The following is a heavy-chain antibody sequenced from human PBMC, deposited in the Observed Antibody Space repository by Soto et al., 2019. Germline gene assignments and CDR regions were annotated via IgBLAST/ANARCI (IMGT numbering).Heavy chain of an antibody. D-gene: IGHD1-7*01. CDR1: GGSISGYY. V-gene: IGHV4-59*01. CDR2: IYYSGST. Sequence: KTSETLSLTCTVSGGSISGYYWSWIRQPPGKGLEWIGYIYYSGSTNYNPSLKSRVTISVDTSKNQFSLKLSSVTAADTAVYYCARSRRNWNYGWYFDYWGQGTLVTAPQ. CDR3: ARSRRNWNYGWYFDY. J-gene: IGHJ4*02.